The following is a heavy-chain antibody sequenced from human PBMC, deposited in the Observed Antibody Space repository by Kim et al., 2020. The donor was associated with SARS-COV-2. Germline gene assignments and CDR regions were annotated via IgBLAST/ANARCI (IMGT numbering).Heavy chain of an antibody. V-gene: IGHV1-3*01. Sequence: FQGRVTITSDTSASTAYMELSSLRSEDTAVYYCARDYLSGIAALPGFDYWGQGTLVTVSS. D-gene: IGHD6-13*01. CDR3: ARDYLSGIAALPGFDY. J-gene: IGHJ4*02.